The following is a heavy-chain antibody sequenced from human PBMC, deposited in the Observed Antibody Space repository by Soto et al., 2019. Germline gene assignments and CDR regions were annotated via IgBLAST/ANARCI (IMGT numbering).Heavy chain of an antibody. CDR2: LNPNSGNT. CDR3: AREKVGYFDY. CDR1: GYTSTSYD. V-gene: IGHV1-8*01. Sequence: ASVKVSFKASGYTSTSYDITWVRQATGQGLEWMGWLNPNSGNTAYAQKFQGRVTMTRNTSISTAYMDLSSLRSEDTAVYYCAREKVGYFDYWGQGTLVTVSS. J-gene: IGHJ4*02.